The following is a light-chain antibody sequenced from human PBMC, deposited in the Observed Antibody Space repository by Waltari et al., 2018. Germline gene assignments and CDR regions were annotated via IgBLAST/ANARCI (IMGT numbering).Light chain of an antibody. CDR2: GST. V-gene: IGLV1-40*01. J-gene: IGLJ3*02. CDR1: GSNIGAGYD. Sequence: QSVLTQPPSVSGAPGQRVTISCTGSGSNIGAGYDVHWYQQPPRAAPKLLIYGSTSRPVGVPDRLCGSTSGTSASLVIIGLQAEDEGDYYCQSYDTSLSVVFGGGTKLTVL. CDR3: QSYDTSLSVV.